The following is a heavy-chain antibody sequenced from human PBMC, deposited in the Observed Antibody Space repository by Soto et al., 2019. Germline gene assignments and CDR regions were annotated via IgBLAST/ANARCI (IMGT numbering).Heavy chain of an antibody. CDR3: AKDGGQQLVMNYYYYGMDV. V-gene: IGHV3-30-3*01. D-gene: IGHD6-13*01. J-gene: IGHJ6*02. CDR2: ISYDGSNK. Sequence: GGSLRLSCAASGFTFSSYAMHWVRQAPGKGLEWVAVISYDGSNKYYADSVKGRFTISRDNSKNTLYLQMNCLRAEDTAVYYCAKDGGQQLVMNYYYYGMDVWGQGTTVTVCS. CDR1: GFTFSSYA.